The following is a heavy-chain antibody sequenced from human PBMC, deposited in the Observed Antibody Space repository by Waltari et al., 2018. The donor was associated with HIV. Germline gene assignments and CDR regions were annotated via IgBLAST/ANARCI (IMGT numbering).Heavy chain of an antibody. Sequence: QLIQSTTALKRPGASVTIPCQVSGYPLSDLSMQWVRQGRGQRLKWMGGFVPKNGKPVYSQRFWGRVSLAEDTSEDTAFLELNRLTSDDTAVYYCVTLYNESPLYSNFWGQGTLVTV. V-gene: IGHV1-24*01. CDR2: FVPKNGKP. J-gene: IGHJ1*01. D-gene: IGHD2-15*01. CDR3: VTLYNESPLYSNF. CDR1: GYPLSDLS.